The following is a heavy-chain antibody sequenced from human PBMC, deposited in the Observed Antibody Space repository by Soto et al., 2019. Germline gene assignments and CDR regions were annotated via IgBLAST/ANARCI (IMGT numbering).Heavy chain of an antibody. V-gene: IGHV3-30*18. Sequence: GGSLRLSCAASGFTFSSYGMHWVRQAPGKGLEWVAVISYDGSNKYYADSVKGRFTISRDNSKNTLYLQMNSLRAEDTAVYYCAKDRGLGVSLYYYYGMDVWGQG. CDR1: GFTFSSYG. J-gene: IGHJ6*02. D-gene: IGHD3-16*01. CDR3: AKDRGLGVSLYYYYGMDV. CDR2: ISYDGSNK.